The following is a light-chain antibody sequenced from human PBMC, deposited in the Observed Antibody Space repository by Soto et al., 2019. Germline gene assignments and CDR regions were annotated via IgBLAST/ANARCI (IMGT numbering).Light chain of an antibody. J-gene: IGKJ1*01. CDR3: LQGYSTPRT. Sequence: MTQSPLSLPVTPGEPASISCRSSQSLLHSNGYNYLDWYQQKPGKAPKLLIYAASSLQSGVPSRFSGSGSGTDFTLTISSLQPEDFATYYCLQGYSTPRTFGQGTKVDI. V-gene: IGKV1-39*01. CDR1: QSLLHSNGYNY. CDR2: AAS.